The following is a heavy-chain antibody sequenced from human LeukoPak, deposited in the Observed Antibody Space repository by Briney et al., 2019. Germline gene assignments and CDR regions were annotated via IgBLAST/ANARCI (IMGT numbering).Heavy chain of an antibody. CDR1: GVSFSGYY. J-gene: IGHJ5*02. V-gene: IGHV4-34*01. D-gene: IGHD3-10*01. Sequence: SETLSLTCAVSGVSFSGYYWSWLRQSPGKGLEWIGEINHSGNTNYTPSLKSRVTISVDTSKNQFSLKLSSVTAADTAVYYCARHRSVNYYGSGSSYNWFDPWGQGTLVTVSS. CDR2: INHSGNT. CDR3: ARHRSVNYYGSGSSYNWFDP.